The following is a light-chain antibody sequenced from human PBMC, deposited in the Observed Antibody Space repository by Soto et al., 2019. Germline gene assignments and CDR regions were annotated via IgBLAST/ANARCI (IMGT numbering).Light chain of an antibody. CDR3: SSYAGNMGV. Sequence: QSALTQPPSASGSPGQSVTFSCTGTSSDVGGYNSVSWYQQHPGKAPKLMIYEVSKRSSGVPDRFSGSKSGNTASLTVSGLQAEDEADYYCSSYAGNMGVFGGGTKLTVL. V-gene: IGLV2-8*01. CDR2: EVS. J-gene: IGLJ2*01. CDR1: SSDVGGYNS.